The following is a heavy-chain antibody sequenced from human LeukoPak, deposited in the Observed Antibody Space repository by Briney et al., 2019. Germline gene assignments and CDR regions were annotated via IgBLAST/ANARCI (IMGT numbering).Heavy chain of an antibody. CDR3: ARDPYSGGGFDY. J-gene: IGHJ4*02. V-gene: IGHV3-21*01. CDR1: GFTFSSYS. Sequence: GGSLRLSCAASGFTFSSYSMSWVRQAPGKGLEWVSSISSSSSYIYYADSVKGRFTISRDNAKNSLYLQMNSLRAEDTAVYYCARDPYSGGGFDYWGQGTLVTVSS. D-gene: IGHD3-16*01. CDR2: ISSSSSYI.